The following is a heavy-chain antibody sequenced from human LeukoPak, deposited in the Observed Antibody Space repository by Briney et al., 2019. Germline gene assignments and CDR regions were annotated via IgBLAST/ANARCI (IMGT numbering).Heavy chain of an antibody. Sequence: GASVKVSCKASGYTFTGYYMHWVRRAPGQGLEWMGWINPNSGGTNYAQKFQGRVTMTRDTSISTAYMELSRLRSDDTAVYYCARAPLLLEWLLDIWGQGTMVTVSS. CDR3: ARAPLLLEWLLDI. J-gene: IGHJ3*02. CDR1: GYTFTGYY. D-gene: IGHD3-3*01. CDR2: INPNSGGT. V-gene: IGHV1-2*02.